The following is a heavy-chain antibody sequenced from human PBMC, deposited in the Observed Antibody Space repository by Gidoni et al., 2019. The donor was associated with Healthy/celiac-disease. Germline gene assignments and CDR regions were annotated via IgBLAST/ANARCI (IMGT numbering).Heavy chain of an antibody. Sequence: EVQLVEYGGGLVQPGRSLRLSCAASGFTFADYAMLWVRQVPGKGLECVSGIIWISGSIGYSDSVKGRFTISSDNAKNSLYLQMNSLRAEDTALYYCAKESYYDSSGFDYWGQGTLVTVSS. V-gene: IGHV3-9*01. CDR2: IIWISGSI. CDR1: GFTFADYA. J-gene: IGHJ4*02. D-gene: IGHD3-22*01. CDR3: AKESYYDSSGFDY.